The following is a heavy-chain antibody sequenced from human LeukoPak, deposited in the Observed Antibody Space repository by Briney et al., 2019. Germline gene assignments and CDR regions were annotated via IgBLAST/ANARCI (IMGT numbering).Heavy chain of an antibody. CDR3: AKTGDSRAYYFFYMDV. D-gene: IGHD3-10*01. V-gene: IGHV3-9*01. Sequence: GGSLRLSCAASGFTFDDYDMHCVRQAPGEGLEWVSGISWNGGSIGYADSVKGRFTISRENDKNSLYLQMNSLRVEDSALYYCAKTGDSRAYYFFYMDVWGKGTTVTVSS. CDR2: ISWNGGSI. CDR1: GFTFDDYD. J-gene: IGHJ6*03.